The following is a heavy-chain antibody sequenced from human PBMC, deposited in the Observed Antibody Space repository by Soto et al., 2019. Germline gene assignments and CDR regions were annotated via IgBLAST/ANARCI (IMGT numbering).Heavy chain of an antibody. V-gene: IGHV1-69*13. CDR2: IIPIFGTA. J-gene: IGHJ4*02. D-gene: IGHD3-10*01. CDR3: ASDGSGSYYNRGKFDY. Sequence: WASVNVSFKSSGGTFSSYSMSWGRQAPGQGLEWMGGIIPIFGTANYAQKFQGRVTITADESTSTAYMELSSLRSEDTAVYYCASDGSGSYYNRGKFDYWGQGTLVTVSS. CDR1: GGTFSSYS.